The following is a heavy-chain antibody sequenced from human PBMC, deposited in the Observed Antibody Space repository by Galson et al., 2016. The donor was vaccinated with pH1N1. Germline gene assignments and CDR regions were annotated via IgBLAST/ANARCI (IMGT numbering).Heavy chain of an antibody. CDR1: GFTFSNYP. CDR2: IAYDGSNQ. J-gene: IGHJ3*01. D-gene: IGHD6-13*01. Sequence: SLRLSCAASGFTFSNYPMHWVRQAPGKGLEWVAVIAYDGSNQHYADSVQGRFTISRDNSQSSVFLQMTSLRPDATAVYYCAREGIATPYDTFDVGGKGTMATVSS. V-gene: IGHV3-30-3*01. CDR3: AREGIATPYDTFDV.